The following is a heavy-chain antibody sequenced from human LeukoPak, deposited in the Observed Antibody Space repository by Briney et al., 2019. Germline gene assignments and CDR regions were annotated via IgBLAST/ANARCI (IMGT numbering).Heavy chain of an antibody. CDR2: ITGSVDSA. Sequence: GGSLRLSCAASGFTFSSYAMSCVRQAPGKGLEWVSTITGSVDSADYADSVKGRFTISRDNAKNTLYLEVDSLIFEDTAVYYCERRKSYYFPYWGQGTLVTVSS. J-gene: IGHJ4*02. V-gene: IGHV3-23*01. CDR1: GFTFSSYA. D-gene: IGHD1-14*01. CDR3: ERRKSYYFPY.